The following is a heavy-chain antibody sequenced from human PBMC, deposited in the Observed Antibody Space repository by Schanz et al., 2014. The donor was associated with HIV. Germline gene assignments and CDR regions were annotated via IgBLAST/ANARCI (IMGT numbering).Heavy chain of an antibody. J-gene: IGHJ4*02. CDR1: GYTFTGYY. CDR2: INPNSGGT. CDR3: ARVSGWSSFDY. Sequence: QVQLVQSGAEVKKPGASVKVSCKAFGYTFTGYYIHWVRQAPGQGLEWMGWINPNSGGTNHAQVFQGRVTMTRDTSISTAYMELSRLRSDDTALYYCARVSGWSSFDYWGQGTLVIVSS. D-gene: IGHD6-13*01. V-gene: IGHV1-2*02.